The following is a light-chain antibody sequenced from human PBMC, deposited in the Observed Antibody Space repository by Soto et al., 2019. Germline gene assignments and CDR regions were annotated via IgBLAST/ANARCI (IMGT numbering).Light chain of an antibody. CDR1: QSVRSN. CDR2: GAS. CDR3: QQYIHWPPLT. Sequence: EIVLTQSPATLSESPGERPTISCRASQSVRSNLAWYQQKPSQGPRLLIFGASTRATDIPARLSGSGSGTEFTLTISSLQSEDFAGDYCQQYIHWPPLTFGGGTKVDIK. V-gene: IGKV3-15*01. J-gene: IGKJ4*01.